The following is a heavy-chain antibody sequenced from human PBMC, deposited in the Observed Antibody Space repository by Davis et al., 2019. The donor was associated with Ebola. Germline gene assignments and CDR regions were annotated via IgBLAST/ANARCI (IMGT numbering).Heavy chain of an antibody. V-gene: IGHV3-13*01. CDR1: GFTFSYYD. J-gene: IGHJ5*02. CDR3: ARANSGCTGGGCFSGHWFDP. Sequence: PGGSLRLSCAASGFTFSYYDMQWVRQAAGKGLDWVSGIGTIGGDTHSADSVKGRFTISRDDAKNSLYLQMDSLRAGDTAIYYCARANSGCTGGGCFSGHWFDPWGQGTLVTVSS. D-gene: IGHD2-15*01. CDR2: IGTIGGDT.